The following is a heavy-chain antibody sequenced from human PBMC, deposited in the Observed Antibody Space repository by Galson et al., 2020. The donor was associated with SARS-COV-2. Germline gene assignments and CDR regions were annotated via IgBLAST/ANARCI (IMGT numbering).Heavy chain of an antibody. D-gene: IGHD2-2*02. CDR2: IKSKTDGGTT. CDR1: GFTFSNAW. J-gene: IGHJ4*02. V-gene: IGHV3-15*01. Sequence: GGSLRLSCAASGFTFSNAWMSWVRQAPGKGLEWVGRIKSKTDGGTTDYAAPVKGRFTISRDDSKNTLYLQMNSLKTEDTAVYYCTTAVVVPAAILRDYWGQGTLVTVSS. CDR3: TTAVVVPAAILRDY.